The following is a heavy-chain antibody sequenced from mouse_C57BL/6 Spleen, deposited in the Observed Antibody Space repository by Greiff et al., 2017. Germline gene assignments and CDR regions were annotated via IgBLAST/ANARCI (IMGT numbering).Heavy chain of an antibody. CDR1: GYTFTSYN. D-gene: IGHD1-1*01. V-gene: IGHV1-12*01. J-gene: IGHJ2*01. CDR2: IYPGNGDT. Sequence: QVQLKQSGAELVRPGASVKMSCKASGYTFTSYNMHWVKQTPRQGLEWIGDIYPGNGDTSYNQKFKGKATLTVDKSSSTAYMQLSSLTSEDSAVYFCARSDYGSSPYYFDYWGQGTTLTVSS. CDR3: ARSDYGSSPYYFDY.